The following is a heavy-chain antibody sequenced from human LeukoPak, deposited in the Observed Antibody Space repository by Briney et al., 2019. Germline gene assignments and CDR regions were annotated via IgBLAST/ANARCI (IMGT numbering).Heavy chain of an antibody. Sequence: PSETLSLTCTVSGYSISSGYYWGWIRQPPGKGLEWIGSIYHSGSTYYNPSLKSRVTISVDTSKNQFSLKLSSVTAADTAVYYCARDSSGYSFDYWGQGTLVTVSS. J-gene: IGHJ4*02. CDR1: GYSISSGYY. CDR2: IYHSGST. V-gene: IGHV4-38-2*02. CDR3: ARDSSGYSFDY. D-gene: IGHD5-18*01.